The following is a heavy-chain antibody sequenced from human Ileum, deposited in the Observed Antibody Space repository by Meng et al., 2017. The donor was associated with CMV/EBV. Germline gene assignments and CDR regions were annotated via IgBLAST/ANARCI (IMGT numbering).Heavy chain of an antibody. D-gene: IGHD6-19*01. Sequence: QVAVMEAGAGVKEPGASVKVSCKTSGDTFSDYYMHWVRQAPGQGLEWMGWIRSDGSATNYAQKLRDRVTMTRDASVSTAYMELSGLTSDDTAVYFCVRSSGWSLFDYWGPGALVTVSS. CDR2: IRSDGSAT. CDR3: VRSSGWSLFDY. CDR1: GDTFSDYY. V-gene: IGHV1-2*02. J-gene: IGHJ4*02.